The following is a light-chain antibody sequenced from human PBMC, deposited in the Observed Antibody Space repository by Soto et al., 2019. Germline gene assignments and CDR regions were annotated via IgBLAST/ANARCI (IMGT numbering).Light chain of an antibody. J-gene: IGKJ1*01. CDR1: QSISSW. CDR2: KAS. V-gene: IGKV1-5*03. Sequence: DIQMTQSPSTLSASVGDRVTITCRASQSISSWLAWYQQKPGKAPNLLIYKASSLESGVPSRFSGSGSGTEFTLTINSLQPDDFATYNCQQDHSSPWTFGQGTKVEIK. CDR3: QQDHSSPWT.